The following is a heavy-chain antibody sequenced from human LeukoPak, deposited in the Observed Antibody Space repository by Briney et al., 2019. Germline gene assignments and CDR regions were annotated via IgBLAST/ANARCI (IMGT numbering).Heavy chain of an antibody. CDR3: TAGAGTSDFDY. Sequence: GGSLRLSCAASGLTFNNAWRSWVRQAPGKGLDWVGRDKRKDDSGTTDYAPPVKGRFSISRDDSTTTSYLQMNSLQTEDTGVCYCTAGAGTSDFDYWGQGTLVTVSS. V-gene: IGHV3-15*01. CDR1: GLTFNNAW. D-gene: IGHD1-7*01. J-gene: IGHJ4*01. CDR2: DKRKDDSGTT.